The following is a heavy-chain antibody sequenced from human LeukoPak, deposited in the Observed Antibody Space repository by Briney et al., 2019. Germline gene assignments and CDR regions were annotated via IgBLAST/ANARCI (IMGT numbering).Heavy chain of an antibody. CDR2: ISYDGSNK. V-gene: IGHV3-30*18. CDR1: GFTFSSYG. Sequence: GGSLRLSCAASGFTFSSYGMHWVRQAPGKGLEWVAVISYDGSNKYYADSVKGRFTISRDNSKNTLYLQMNSLRAEDTAVYYCAKGFRDCSGGSCYPLFDYWGQRTLVTVSS. CDR3: AKGFRDCSGGSCYPLFDY. D-gene: IGHD2-15*01. J-gene: IGHJ4*02.